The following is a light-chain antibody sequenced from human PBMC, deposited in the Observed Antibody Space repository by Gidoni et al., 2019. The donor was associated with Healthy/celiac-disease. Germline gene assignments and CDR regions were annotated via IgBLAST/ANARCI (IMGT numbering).Light chain of an antibody. J-gene: IGKJ1*01. CDR1: QSISIY. CDR2: AAS. Sequence: DIQMTQSPSSLSASVGDRVTITCRASQSISIYLNWYQQKPGKAPKLLIYAASTLQSGVPSRFSGSASGTDFTLTISSLQPEDFATYYCQQSYSIPWTFGQGTKVEIK. V-gene: IGKV1-39*01. CDR3: QQSYSIPWT.